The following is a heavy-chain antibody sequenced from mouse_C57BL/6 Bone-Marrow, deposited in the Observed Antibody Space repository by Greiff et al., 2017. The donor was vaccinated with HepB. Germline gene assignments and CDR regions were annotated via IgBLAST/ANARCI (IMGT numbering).Heavy chain of an antibody. J-gene: IGHJ1*03. D-gene: IGHD2-3*01. CDR3: ARDGYFLCWYFDF. Sequence: QVQLQQPGAELVKPGASVKMSRKASGYTFTSYWITWVKQRPGQGLEWIGDIYPGSGSTNYNEKFKSKATLTVDTSSSTAYMQLSSLTSDDSAVYYCARDGYFLCWYFDFWGTGTTVTVSS. CDR2: IYPGSGST. V-gene: IGHV1-55*01. CDR1: GYTFTSYW.